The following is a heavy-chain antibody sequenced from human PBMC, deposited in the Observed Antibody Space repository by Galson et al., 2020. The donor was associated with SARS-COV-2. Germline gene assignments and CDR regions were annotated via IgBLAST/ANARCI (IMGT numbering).Heavy chain of an antibody. CDR1: GFTFSSYG. D-gene: IGHD3-10*01. V-gene: IGHV3-33*01. CDR2: IWYDGSNK. J-gene: IGHJ4*02. Sequence: GESLKISCAASGFTFSSYGMHWVRQAPGKGLEWVAVIWYDGSNKYYADSVKGRFTISRDNSKNTLYLQMNSLRAEDTAVYYCARDHGSTQLRITMVRGVLYYFDYWGQGTLVTVSS. CDR3: ARDHGSTQLRITMVRGVLYYFDY.